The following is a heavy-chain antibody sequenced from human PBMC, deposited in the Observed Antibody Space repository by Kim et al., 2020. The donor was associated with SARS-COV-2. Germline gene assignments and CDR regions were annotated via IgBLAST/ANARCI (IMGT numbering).Heavy chain of an antibody. CDR3: AKSTSPSNAVAFDV. CDR1: GIAVSRNY. V-gene: IGHV3-66*01. J-gene: IGHJ3*01. CDR2: VFSGGAT. Sequence: GGSLRLSCLASGIAVSRNYMSWVRQAPGKGLEWVSIVFSGGATYYADSVKGRFTISRDNSKNTLFLQMNSLRDEDTAVYYCAKSTSPSNAVAFDVWGQGT. D-gene: IGHD3-3*02.